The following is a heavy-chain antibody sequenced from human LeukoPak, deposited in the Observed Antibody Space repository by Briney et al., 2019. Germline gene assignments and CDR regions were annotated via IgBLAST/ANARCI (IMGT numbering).Heavy chain of an antibody. Sequence: GGSLRLSCAASGFTFYDYAMHWVRQAPGKGLEWVSGISWNSNSIGYADSVKGRFTISRDNAKNSLYLQMNSLRADDTAVYYCARDSTASGEFDYWGQGTLVTVSS. CDR3: ARDSTASGEFDY. CDR2: ISWNSNSI. D-gene: IGHD3-10*01. CDR1: GFTFYDYA. J-gene: IGHJ4*02. V-gene: IGHV3-9*01.